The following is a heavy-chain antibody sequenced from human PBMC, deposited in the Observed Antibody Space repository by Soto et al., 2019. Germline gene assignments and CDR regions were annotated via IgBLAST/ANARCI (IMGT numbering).Heavy chain of an antibody. CDR2: NTGSGVT. CDR3: ARALDSSGWYGDDALDI. CDR1: GRPISNKY. Sequence: SETLYLTSAVDGRPISNKYCSWIWQPARTGLQWIARNTGSGVTSYSPSLKIRVTMSVDMSKKQFYLKLRYVTATDAAVYYCARALDSSGWYGDDALDIWGQGTLVS. V-gene: IGHV4-59*10. D-gene: IGHD6-19*01. J-gene: IGHJ3*02.